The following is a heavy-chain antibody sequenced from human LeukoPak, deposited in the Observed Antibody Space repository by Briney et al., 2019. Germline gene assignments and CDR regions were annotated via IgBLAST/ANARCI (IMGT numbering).Heavy chain of an antibody. CDR2: ISGSGGST. CDR1: GFTFSSYA. CDR3: AKELRVRGVTRGAFDI. Sequence: GGSLRLSCAASGFTFSSYAMSWVRQAPGKGLEWVSAISGSGGSTYYADSVKGRFTVSRDNSKNTLYLQMNSLRAEDTAVYYCAKELRVRGVTRGAFDIWGQGTMVTVSS. J-gene: IGHJ3*02. D-gene: IGHD3-10*01. V-gene: IGHV3-23*01.